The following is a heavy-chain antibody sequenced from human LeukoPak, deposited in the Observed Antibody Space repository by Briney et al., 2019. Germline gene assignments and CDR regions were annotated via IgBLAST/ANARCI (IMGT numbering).Heavy chain of an antibody. CDR1: GYTFTSYY. J-gene: IGHJ4*02. V-gene: IGHV1-46*01. CDR3: ARDAKGYSYGKAPWYYFDY. CDR2: INPSGGST. Sequence: ASVKVSCKASGYTFTSYYMYWVRQAPGQGLEWMGIINPSGGSTSYAQKFQGRVTMTRDTSTSTVYMELSSLRSEDTAVYYCARDAKGYSYGKAPWYYFDYWGQGTLVTVSS. D-gene: IGHD5-18*01.